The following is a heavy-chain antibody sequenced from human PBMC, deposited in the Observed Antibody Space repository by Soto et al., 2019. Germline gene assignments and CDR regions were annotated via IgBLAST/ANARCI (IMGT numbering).Heavy chain of an antibody. Sequence: SVKVSCKGYGCTFTSYGISWVRQTHGQGLEWMGWISVYNGDTKYAQKLQGRVTMTTDTSTSTAYMELRSLRSDDTAVYYCAKSSGAVAGYYFDYWGPGNLVTVSA. CDR1: GCTFTSYG. V-gene: IGHV1-18*04. J-gene: IGHJ4*02. CDR3: AKSSGAVAGYYFDY. CDR2: ISVYNGDT. D-gene: IGHD6-19*01.